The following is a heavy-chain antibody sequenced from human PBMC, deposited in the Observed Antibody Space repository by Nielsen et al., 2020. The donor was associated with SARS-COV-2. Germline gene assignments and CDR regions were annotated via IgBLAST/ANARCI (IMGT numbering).Heavy chain of an antibody. CDR3: ARDPSGGSGWYNWFDP. CDR2: IWYDGSNK. V-gene: IGHV3-33*01. CDR1: GFTFSSYG. Sequence: GESLKISCAASGFTFSSYGMHWVRQAPGKGLEWVAVIWYDGSNKYYADSVKGRFTISRDNSKNTLYLQMNSLRAEDTAVYYCARDPSGGSGWYNWFDPWGQGTLVTVSS. J-gene: IGHJ5*02. D-gene: IGHD6-19*01.